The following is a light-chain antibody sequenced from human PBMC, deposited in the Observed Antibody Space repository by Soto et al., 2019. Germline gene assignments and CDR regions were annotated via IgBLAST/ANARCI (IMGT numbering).Light chain of an antibody. Sequence: QSVLTQPPSVSGAPGQRVTISCTGSNSNVGAGYDVHWYQQLPGTAPKLLIYGNSNRPSGVPDRFSGSKSGTSASLAITGLQADDEADYYCQSSDTSLSGWVFGGGTKLTVL. CDR3: QSSDTSLSGWV. J-gene: IGLJ3*02. CDR1: NSNVGAGYD. V-gene: IGLV1-40*01. CDR2: GNS.